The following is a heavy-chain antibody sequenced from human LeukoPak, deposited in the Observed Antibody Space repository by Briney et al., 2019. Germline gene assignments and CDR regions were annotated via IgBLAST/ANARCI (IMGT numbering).Heavy chain of an antibody. D-gene: IGHD6-13*01. CDR3: ASPRIAAAGSFDY. CDR2: IYHSGST. J-gene: IGHJ4*02. Sequence: SETLSLTCAVSGGSISSSNWWSWVRQPPGKGLEWIGEIYHSGSTNYNPSLKSRVTISVDTSKNQFSLKLSSVTAADTAVYYCASPRIAAAGSFDYWGQGTLVTVSS. CDR1: GGSISSSNW. V-gene: IGHV4-4*02.